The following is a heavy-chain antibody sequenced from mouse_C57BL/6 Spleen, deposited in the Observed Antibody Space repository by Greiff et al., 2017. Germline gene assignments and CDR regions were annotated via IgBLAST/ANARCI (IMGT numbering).Heavy chain of an antibody. V-gene: IGHV3-1*01. J-gene: IGHJ3*01. CDR1: GYSITSGYD. CDR3: ARGGDDGYLAWFAY. Sequence: EVQLQESGPGMVKPSQSLSLTCTVTGYSITSGYDWHWIRHFPGNKLEWMGYISYSGSTNYNPSLKSRISITHDTSKNHFFLKLNSVTTEDTATYYCARGGDDGYLAWFAYWGQGTLVTVSA. D-gene: IGHD2-3*01. CDR2: ISYSGST.